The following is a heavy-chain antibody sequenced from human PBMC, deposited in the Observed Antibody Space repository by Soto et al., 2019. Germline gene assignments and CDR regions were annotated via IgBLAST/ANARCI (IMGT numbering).Heavy chain of an antibody. CDR2: FYYSGST. J-gene: IGHJ4*02. CDR3: SRAARRDGYPSEFV. D-gene: IGHD5-12*01. Sequence: SWIRQPPGTGLEWIGYFYYSGSTNYNPSLKSRVTISVDTSKNQFSLKLSSVTAADPAVYYCSRAARRDGYPSEFVWGQGTLVTVSS. V-gene: IGHV4-59*01.